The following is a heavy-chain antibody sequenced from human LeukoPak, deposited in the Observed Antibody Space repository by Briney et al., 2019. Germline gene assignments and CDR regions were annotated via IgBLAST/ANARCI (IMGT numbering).Heavy chain of an antibody. J-gene: IGHJ4*02. D-gene: IGHD3-10*01. CDR3: ARLDLHYYGSGSYYNLFDY. V-gene: IGHV4-4*07. CDR1: GGSISSYY. CDR2: IYTSGST. Sequence: SETLSLTCTVSGGSISSYYWSWIRQPAGKGLEWIGRIYTSGSTNYNPSLKSRVTISVDTSKNQFSLKLSSVTAADTAVYYCARLDLHYYGSGSYYNLFDYWGQGTLVTVSS.